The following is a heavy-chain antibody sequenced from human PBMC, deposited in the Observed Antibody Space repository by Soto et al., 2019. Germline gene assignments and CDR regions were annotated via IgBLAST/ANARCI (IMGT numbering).Heavy chain of an antibody. J-gene: IGHJ6*02. V-gene: IGHV4-59*12. CDR2: IYSRGTT. Sequence: SETLSLTCSVSGGTISSYYWSWIRQPPGKGLEWIGYIYSRGTTSYNPSLKSRATILVDTSKNQFSLWLTSVTATDTAVYYCATGRISRGLDVWGQGTTVTVSS. CDR1: GGTISSYY. CDR3: ATGRISRGLDV.